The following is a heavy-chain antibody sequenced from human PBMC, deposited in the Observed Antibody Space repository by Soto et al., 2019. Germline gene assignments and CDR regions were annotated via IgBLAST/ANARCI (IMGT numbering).Heavy chain of an antibody. V-gene: IGHV3-53*01. D-gene: IGHD3-22*01. CDR3: VRDSETSSSCSLDF. Sequence: EVQLVESGGGLIQPGGSLRLSCSASVFNVNSDYMDCVLQAPGKGLEWVSALSASGLPFYAAPVQGRFTISRDDAKHKLYLEMNCLRVEDTAVYYCVRDSETSSSCSLDFWFQGTLVTVSS. CDR2: LSASGLP. CDR1: VFNVNSDY. J-gene: IGHJ4*02.